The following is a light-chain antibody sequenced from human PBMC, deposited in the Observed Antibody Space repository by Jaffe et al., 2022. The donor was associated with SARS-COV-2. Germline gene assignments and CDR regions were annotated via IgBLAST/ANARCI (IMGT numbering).Light chain of an antibody. V-gene: IGLV2-14*01. CDR3: SSYTSSSSWV. J-gene: IGLJ3*02. Sequence: QSALTQPASVSGSPGQSITISCTGTSSDVGVYNYVSWYQQHPGKAPKLMIYEVSNRPSGVPDRFSGSKSGNTASLTISGLQAEDEADYYCSSYTSSSSWVFGGGTKLTVL. CDR2: EVS. CDR1: SSDVGVYNY.